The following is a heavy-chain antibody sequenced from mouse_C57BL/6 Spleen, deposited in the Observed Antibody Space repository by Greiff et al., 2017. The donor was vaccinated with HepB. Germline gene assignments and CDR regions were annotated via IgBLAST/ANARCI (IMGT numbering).Heavy chain of an antibody. CDR1: GYTFTSYW. CDR2: IYPGSGST. CDR3: ARPEYDGGDYFDY. D-gene: IGHD2-14*01. Sequence: VQLQQSGAELVKPGASVKMSCKASGYTFTSYWITWVKQRPGQGLEWIGDIYPGSGSTNYNEKFKSKATLTVDTSSSTAYMQLSSLTSEDSAVYYCARPEYDGGDYFDYWGQGTTLTVSS. J-gene: IGHJ2*01. V-gene: IGHV1-55*01.